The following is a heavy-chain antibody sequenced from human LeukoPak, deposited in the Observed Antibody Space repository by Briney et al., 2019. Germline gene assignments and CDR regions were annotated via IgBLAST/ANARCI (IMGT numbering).Heavy chain of an antibody. D-gene: IGHD5-12*01. Sequence: PGGSLRLSCAASGFTFSSYGMHWVRQAPGKGLEWVAVISYDGSNKYYADSVKGRFTISRDNSKNTLYLQMNSLRAEDTAVYYCAKDQWLRLPPGPFDYWGQGTLVTVSS. V-gene: IGHV3-30*18. CDR1: GFTFSSYG. CDR2: ISYDGSNK. CDR3: AKDQWLRLPPGPFDY. J-gene: IGHJ4*02.